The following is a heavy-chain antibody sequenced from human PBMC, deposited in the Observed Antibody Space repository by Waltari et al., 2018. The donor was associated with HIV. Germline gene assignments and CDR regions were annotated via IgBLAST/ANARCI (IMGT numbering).Heavy chain of an antibody. CDR3: ARLVGATLYYFDY. CDR2: IKQDGSEK. Sequence: EVQLVESGGGLVQPGGSLRLSCAASGFTFSSYWMRWVRQAPGKGLEWVANIKQDGSEKYYVDSVKVRFTIARDNAKNSLYLQMNSLRAEDTAVYYCARLVGATLYYFDYWGQGTLVTVSS. D-gene: IGHD1-26*01. CDR1: GFTFSSYW. J-gene: IGHJ4*02. V-gene: IGHV3-7*01.